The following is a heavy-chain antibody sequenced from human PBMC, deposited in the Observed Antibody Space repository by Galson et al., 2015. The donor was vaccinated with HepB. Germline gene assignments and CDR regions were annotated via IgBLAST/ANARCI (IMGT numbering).Heavy chain of an antibody. CDR2: IWYDGSNK. CDR3: AREKHGYNYPFDY. V-gene: IGHV3-33*01. Sequence: SLRLSCAASGFTFSSYGMHWVRQAPGKGLEWVAVIWYDGSNKYYADSVKGRFTISRDNSKNTLYLQMNSLRAEDTAVYYCAREKHGYNYPFDYWGQRTLVTVSS. J-gene: IGHJ4*02. CDR1: GFTFSSYG. D-gene: IGHD5-24*01.